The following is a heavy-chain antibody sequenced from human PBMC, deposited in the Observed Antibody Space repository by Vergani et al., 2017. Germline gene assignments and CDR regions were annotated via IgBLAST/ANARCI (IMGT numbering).Heavy chain of an antibody. CDR2: ISYDGNSK. CDR3: VKSHRYCSRPTCPYFFDT. Sequence: QVRLVESGGGVVRPGRSLRHSCEVCGLDFKSHRIHWVCQAPGEGLVWVAVISYDGNSKFYAVSLRCRFTISRDNSKNTLFLQMPSLKVADTAVYYCVKSHRYCSRPTCPYFFDTWGQGTLVTVSS. CDR1: GLDFKSHR. D-gene: IGHD2-15*01. V-gene: IGHV3-30*18. J-gene: IGHJ4*02.